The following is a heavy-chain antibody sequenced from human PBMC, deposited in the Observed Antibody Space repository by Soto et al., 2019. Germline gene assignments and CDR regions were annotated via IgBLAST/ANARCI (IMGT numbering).Heavy chain of an antibody. CDR1: GYTFSTHW. CDR3: ARLELTGLDN. D-gene: IGHD3-9*01. CDR2: IYPGDSDT. Sequence: PREPLKTPCQGSGYTFSTHWIAWVRQMPGKGPEWMWIIYPGDSDTRYSPSFQGQVTISADKYFSTAYWQWSSLKASDTAIYFCARLELTGLDNWGQGTPDNVSS. J-gene: IGHJ4*02. V-gene: IGHV5-51*01.